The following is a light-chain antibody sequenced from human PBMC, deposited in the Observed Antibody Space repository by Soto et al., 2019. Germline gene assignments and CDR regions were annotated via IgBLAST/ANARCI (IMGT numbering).Light chain of an antibody. Sequence: VMTQSPLSLPVTPGEPASISCRSSQRLLHTNGYTYLDWYLLKPGQSPQLLIFLGSNRASGVPDRFSGSGEGTDFTLKISRVEAEDVGVYYCMQGLQPPYTVAQGTKLEIK. CDR1: QRLLHTNGYTY. CDR3: MQGLQPPYT. J-gene: IGKJ2*01. V-gene: IGKV2-28*01. CDR2: LGS.